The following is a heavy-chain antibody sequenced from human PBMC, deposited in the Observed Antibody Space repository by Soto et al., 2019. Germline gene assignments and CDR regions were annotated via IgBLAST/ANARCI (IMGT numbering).Heavy chain of an antibody. Sequence: GASVKVSCKAFGGTFSSYAISWVRQAPGQGLEWMGGIIPIFGTANYAQKFQGRVTITADESTSTAYMELSSLRSEDTAVYYCARVGGGNSSGWFDPWGQGTLVTVSS. CDR3: ARVGGGNSSGWFDP. J-gene: IGHJ5*02. V-gene: IGHV1-69*13. D-gene: IGHD2-21*02. CDR2: IIPIFGTA. CDR1: GGTFSSYA.